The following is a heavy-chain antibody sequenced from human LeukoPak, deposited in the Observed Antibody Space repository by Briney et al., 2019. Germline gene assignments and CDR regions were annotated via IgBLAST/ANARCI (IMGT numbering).Heavy chain of an antibody. CDR1: GFTFSNYW. CDR3: AREPDYYDSSGYYPY. J-gene: IGHJ4*02. Sequence: PGGSLRLSCAASGFTFSNYWMSWVRQAPGKGLEWVANIKQDGSEKYYVDSVKGRFTISRDNSKNTLYLQMNSLRAEDTAVYYCAREPDYYDSSGYYPYWGQGTLVTVSS. CDR2: IKQDGSEK. D-gene: IGHD3-22*01. V-gene: IGHV3-7*01.